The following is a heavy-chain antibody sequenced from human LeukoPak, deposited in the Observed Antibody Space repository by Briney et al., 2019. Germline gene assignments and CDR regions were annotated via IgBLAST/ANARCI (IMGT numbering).Heavy chain of an antibody. CDR1: GFTFSNYG. D-gene: IGHD3-22*01. CDR2: IWYDGSNK. J-gene: IGHJ1*01. Sequence: GGSLRLSCAASGFTFSNYGMHWVRQAPGKGLEWVAVIWYDGSNKYYADSVKGRFTISRDNSKNTLYLQMYSLRAEDTAVYYCARGDYYDSSGYSQYFQHWGQGTPVTVSS. CDR3: ARGDYYDSSGYSQYFQH. V-gene: IGHV3-33*01.